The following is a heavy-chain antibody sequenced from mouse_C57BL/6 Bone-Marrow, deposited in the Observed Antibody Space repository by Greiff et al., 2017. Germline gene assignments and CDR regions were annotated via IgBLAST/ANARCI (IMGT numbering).Heavy chain of an antibody. Sequence: EVQGVASGGGLVQPGGSLKLSCAASGFTFSDYGMAWVRQAPRKRTEWVAFISNLAYSIYYADTVKCRFTIARENAKNTLYLEMSSLRSEETAMYYCARRGYYYGSSSSWYFDVWSTETTVTVSS. J-gene: IGHJ1*03. CDR3: ARRGYYYGSSSSWYFDV. V-gene: IGHV5-15*01. CDR2: ISNLAYSI. D-gene: IGHD1-1*01. CDR1: GFTFSDYG.